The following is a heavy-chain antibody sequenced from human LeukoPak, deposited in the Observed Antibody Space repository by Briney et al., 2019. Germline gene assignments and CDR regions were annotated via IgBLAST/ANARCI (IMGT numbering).Heavy chain of an antibody. J-gene: IGHJ3*02. D-gene: IGHD2-15*01. V-gene: IGHV1-18*04. Sequence: GASVKVSCKASGYTFTCYYMHWVRQAPGQGLEWMGWISAYNGNTNYAQKLQGIITMTTDTSTSTAYMELRSLRSDDTAVYYCVRSGYCYGGTCHSGAFDIWGQGTVVTVSS. CDR1: GYTFTCYY. CDR3: VRSGYCYGGTCHSGAFDI. CDR2: ISAYNGNT.